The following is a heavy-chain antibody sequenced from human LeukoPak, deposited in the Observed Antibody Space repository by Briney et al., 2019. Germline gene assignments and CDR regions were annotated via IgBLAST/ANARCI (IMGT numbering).Heavy chain of an antibody. CDR1: GYTLTELS. D-gene: IGHD3-3*01. CDR2: FDPEDGET. J-gene: IGHJ6*02. Sequence: GASVKVSCKVSGYTLTELSMHWVRQAPGKGLEWMGGFDPEDGETIYAQKFQGRVTMTRNTSISTAYMELSSLRSEDTAVYYCAISRYYDFWSGTHYYYGMDVWGQGTTVTVSS. V-gene: IGHV1-24*01. CDR3: AISRYYDFWSGTHYYYGMDV.